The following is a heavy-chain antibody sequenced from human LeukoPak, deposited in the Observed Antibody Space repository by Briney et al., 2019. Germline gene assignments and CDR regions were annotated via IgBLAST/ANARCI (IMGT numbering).Heavy chain of an antibody. CDR1: GGSIRRYY. J-gene: IGHJ5*02. CDR2: IYYNGST. CDR3: ARGRANFDP. Sequence: SETLSLTCTVSGGSIRRYYWSWIRQSPGKGLEWIGKIYYNGSTDYNPSLKSRVTMSVDTSKNQLSLKLKSVTAADTAVYYCARGRANFDPWGQGTLVTVSS. V-gene: IGHV4-59*01.